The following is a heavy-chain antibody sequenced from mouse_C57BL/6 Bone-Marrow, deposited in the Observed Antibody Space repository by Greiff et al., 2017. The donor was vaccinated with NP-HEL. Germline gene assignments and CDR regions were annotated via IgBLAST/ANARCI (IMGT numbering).Heavy chain of an antibody. Sequence: VQGVESGPGLVAPSQSLSITCTVSGFSLTSYAISWVRQPPGKGLEWLGVIWTGGGTNYNSALKSRLSISKDNSKSQVFLKMNSLQTDDTARYYCARIDGYYPDYVDYWGQGTTLTVSS. CDR2: IWTGGGT. J-gene: IGHJ2*01. CDR1: GFSLTSYA. V-gene: IGHV2-9-1*01. D-gene: IGHD2-3*01. CDR3: ARIDGYYPDYVDY.